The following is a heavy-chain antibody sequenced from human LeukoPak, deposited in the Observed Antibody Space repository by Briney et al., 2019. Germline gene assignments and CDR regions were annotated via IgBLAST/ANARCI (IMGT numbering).Heavy chain of an antibody. CDR3: ATGFRSSGYYNYFDY. V-gene: IGHV1-24*01. Sequence: ASVKVSCKVSGYTLTELSMHWVRQAPGKGLEWMGGFDPEDGETIYAQKFQGRVTMTEDTSIDTAYMELSSLGSEDTAVYYCATGFRSSGYYNYFDYWGQGTLVTVSS. CDR1: GYTLTELS. D-gene: IGHD3-22*01. J-gene: IGHJ4*02. CDR2: FDPEDGET.